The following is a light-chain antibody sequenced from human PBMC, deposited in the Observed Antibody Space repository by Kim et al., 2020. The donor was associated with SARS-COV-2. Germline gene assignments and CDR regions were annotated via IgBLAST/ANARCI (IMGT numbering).Light chain of an antibody. J-gene: IGKJ1*01. Sequence: SPGERATLSCRASQSVDSNYLAWDQHKPGQAPRLLMYGASSRATGIPDRFSGSGSGTDFTLTISRLEPEDFAVYYCQQYAGSPRTFGQGTKVDIK. V-gene: IGKV3-20*01. CDR2: GAS. CDR3: QQYAGSPRT. CDR1: QSVDSNY.